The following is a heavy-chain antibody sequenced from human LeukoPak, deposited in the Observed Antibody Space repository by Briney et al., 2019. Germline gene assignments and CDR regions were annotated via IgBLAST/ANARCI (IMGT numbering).Heavy chain of an antibody. CDR1: GFTFSSYG. V-gene: IGHV3-23*01. D-gene: IGHD2-2*01. J-gene: IGHJ4*02. Sequence: GRSLRLSCAASGFTFSSYGMHWVRQAPGKGLEWVSAISGSGGSTYYADSVKGRFTISRDNSKNTLYLQMNSLRAEDTAVYYCAKDLRSPIGYCSSTSCREDYWGQGTLVTVSS. CDR2: ISGSGGST. CDR3: AKDLRSPIGYCSSTSCREDY.